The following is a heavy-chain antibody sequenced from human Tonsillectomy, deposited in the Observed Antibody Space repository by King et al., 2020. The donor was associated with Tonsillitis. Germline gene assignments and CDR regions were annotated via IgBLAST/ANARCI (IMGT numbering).Heavy chain of an antibody. CDR3: AKGGGYSGYGYFDY. CDR1: GFIFSSYA. J-gene: IGHJ4*02. Sequence: VQLVESGGGLVQPGGSLRLSCAASGFIFSSYAMSWVRQAPGKGLEWVSVIYSGGSSTYYADSVKGRFTISRDNSKNTLYLQMNSLRAEDTAVYFCAKGGGYSGYGYFDYWGQGTLVTVSS. CDR2: IYSGGSST. D-gene: IGHD5-12*01. V-gene: IGHV3-23*03.